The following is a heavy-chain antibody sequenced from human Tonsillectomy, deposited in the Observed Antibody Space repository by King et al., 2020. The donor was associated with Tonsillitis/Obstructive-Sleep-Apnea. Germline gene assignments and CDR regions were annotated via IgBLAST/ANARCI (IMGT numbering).Heavy chain of an antibody. CDR2: IYYNGDT. Sequence: QLQESGPGLVKPSETLSLTCSVSGGSVSSRDYYWGWIRQPPGKGLEWIASIYYNGDTYYNPSLEGRVTISVDTSKNQFYLKLSSVTAADTSVYYCAKHAHYWHSYYYMDVWGKGTTVTVSS. V-gene: IGHV4-39*01. CDR3: AKHAHYWHSYYYMDV. CDR1: GGSVSSRDYY. J-gene: IGHJ6*03. D-gene: IGHD2-8*02.